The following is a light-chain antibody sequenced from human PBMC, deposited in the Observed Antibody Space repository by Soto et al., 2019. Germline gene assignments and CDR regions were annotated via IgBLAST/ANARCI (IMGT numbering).Light chain of an antibody. CDR3: QKYNSALALT. CDR2: AAS. V-gene: IGKV1-27*01. J-gene: IGKJ4*01. CDR1: QDISNY. Sequence: DIQMTQSPSSLSASVGDRVTITCQASQDISNYLAWYQQKPGKVPKLLIYAASTLQSGVPSRFSGSGSGTDFTLTISSLQPEDVATYYCQKYNSALALTFGGGTKVEIK.